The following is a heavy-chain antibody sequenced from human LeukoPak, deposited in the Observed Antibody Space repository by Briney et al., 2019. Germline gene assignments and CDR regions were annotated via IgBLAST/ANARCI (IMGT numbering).Heavy chain of an antibody. J-gene: IGHJ4*02. CDR1: GFTFSNHE. D-gene: IGHD2-21*01. V-gene: IGHV3-48*03. CDR2: TSRGGSDI. CDR3: VRARLIRLENFFDY. Sequence: GGSLRLSCVTSGFTFSNHEMNWVRQAPGKGLEWVAYTSRGGSDISYADSAKGRFSISSDIASNTLYLQMNSLRVEDTAVYFCVRARLIRLENFFDYWGQGTLVTVSS.